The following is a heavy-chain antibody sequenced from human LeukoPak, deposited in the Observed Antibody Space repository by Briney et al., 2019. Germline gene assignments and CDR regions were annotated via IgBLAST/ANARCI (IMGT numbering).Heavy chain of an antibody. J-gene: IGHJ6*03. D-gene: IGHD6-13*01. CDR2: IYYSGST. Sequence: SETLSLTCTVSGGSISSYYWSWIRQPPGKGLEWIGYIYYSGSTNYHSSLKSRVTISVDTSKNQFSLKLSSVTAADTAVYYCARGSSSWYSENYYYYYMDVWGKGTTVTVSS. CDR1: GGSISSYY. CDR3: ARGSSSWYSENYYYYYMDV. V-gene: IGHV4-59*01.